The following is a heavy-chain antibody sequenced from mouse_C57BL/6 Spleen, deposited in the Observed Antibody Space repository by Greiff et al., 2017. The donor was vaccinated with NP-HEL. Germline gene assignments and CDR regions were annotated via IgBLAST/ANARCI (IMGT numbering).Heavy chain of an antibody. J-gene: IGHJ1*03. CDR1: GFSLTSYG. D-gene: IGHD2-3*01. V-gene: IGHV2-2*01. Sequence: VQGVESGPGLVQPSQSLSITCTVSGFSLTSYGVHWVRQSPGKGLEWLGVIWSGGSTDYNAAFISRLSISKDNSKSQVFFKMNSLQADDTAIYYCAYDGYGWYFDVWGTGTTVTVSS. CDR2: IWSGGST. CDR3: AYDGYGWYFDV.